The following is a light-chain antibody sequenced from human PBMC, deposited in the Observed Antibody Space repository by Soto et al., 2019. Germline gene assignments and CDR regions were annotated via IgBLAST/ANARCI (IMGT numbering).Light chain of an antibody. CDR3: QQQGT. J-gene: IGKJ2*01. CDR1: RSLSSSY. CDR2: AAS. V-gene: IGKV3-20*01. Sequence: EIVLTQSPGTLSLSPGERATLSCRASRSLSSSYVVWYQQKPGQAPRLLIYAASRRATGIPDRFSGSGSAKEYTLTISRLEPEDVAVYYCQQQGTFGQGTKLEIK.